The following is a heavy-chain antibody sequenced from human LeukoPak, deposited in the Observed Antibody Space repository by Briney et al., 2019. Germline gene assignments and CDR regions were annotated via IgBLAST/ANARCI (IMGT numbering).Heavy chain of an antibody. Sequence: ASVKVSCKASGYTFTSYAMHWVRQAPGQRLEWMGWINAGNGNTKYSQKLQGRVTITRDTSASTAYMELSSLRSEDTAVYCCARVPCRGGSCYSADAFDIWGQGTMVTVSS. CDR3: ARVPCRGGSCYSADAFDI. J-gene: IGHJ3*02. D-gene: IGHD2-15*01. V-gene: IGHV1-3*01. CDR2: INAGNGNT. CDR1: GYTFTSYA.